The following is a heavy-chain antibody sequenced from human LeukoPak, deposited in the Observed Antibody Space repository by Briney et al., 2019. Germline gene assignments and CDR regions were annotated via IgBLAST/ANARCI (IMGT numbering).Heavy chain of an antibody. CDR3: ARETSSSALEY. D-gene: IGHD6-6*01. CDR1: GGSISSYY. CDR2: IYYSGST. Sequence: NPSETLSLTCTVSGGSISSYYWSWIRQPPGKGLEWIGYIYYSGSTNYNPSLKSRVTISVDTSKNQFSLKLSSVTAADTAVYYCARETSSSALEYWGQGTLVTVSS. V-gene: IGHV4-59*12. J-gene: IGHJ4*02.